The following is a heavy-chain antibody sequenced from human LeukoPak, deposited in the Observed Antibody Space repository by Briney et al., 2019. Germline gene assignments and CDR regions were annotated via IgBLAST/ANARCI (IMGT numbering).Heavy chain of an antibody. CDR2: INSDGSST. CDR1: GFTFSSYW. CDR3: AARRKVVAATYAYWFDP. D-gene: IGHD2-15*01. Sequence: PGGSLRLSCAASGFTFSSYWMHWVRQAPGKGLVWVSRINSDGSSTSYADSVKGRFTISRDNAKNTLYLQMNSLRAEDTAVYYCAARRKVVAATYAYWFDPWGQGTLVTVSS. J-gene: IGHJ5*02. V-gene: IGHV3-74*01.